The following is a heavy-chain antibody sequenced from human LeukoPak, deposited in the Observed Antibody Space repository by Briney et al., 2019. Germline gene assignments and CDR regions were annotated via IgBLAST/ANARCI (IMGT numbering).Heavy chain of an antibody. V-gene: IGHV3-33*08. J-gene: IGHJ4*02. Sequence: GGSLRLSCAASGLSFDSYAMGWVRQAPGKGLECVAVISDDGSQKYYADSVKGRFTISRDNSKNTLFLQMNSLRAEDTAVYYCARGVWWIDSWGQGTQVTVSS. CDR3: ARGVWWIDS. D-gene: IGHD1-26*01. CDR2: ISDDGSQK. CDR1: GLSFDSYA.